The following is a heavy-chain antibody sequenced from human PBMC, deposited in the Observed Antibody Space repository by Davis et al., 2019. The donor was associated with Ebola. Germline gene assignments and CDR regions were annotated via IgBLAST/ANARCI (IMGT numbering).Heavy chain of an antibody. CDR2: IWYDGSNK. CDR1: GFTFSDYY. J-gene: IGHJ4*02. V-gene: IGHV3-33*06. Sequence: GESLKISCAASGFTFSDYYMSWIRQAPGKGLEWVAVIWYDGSNKYYADSVKGRFTISRDNSKNTLYLQMNSLRAEDTAVYYCAKGQLWSYFESWGQGTLVSVSS. D-gene: IGHD5-18*01. CDR3: AKGQLWSYFES.